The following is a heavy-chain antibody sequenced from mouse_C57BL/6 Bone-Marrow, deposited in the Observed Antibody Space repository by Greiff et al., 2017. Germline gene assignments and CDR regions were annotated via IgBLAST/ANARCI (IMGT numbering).Heavy chain of an antibody. CDR3: ARHEGDWDPLDY. Sequence: QVQLKQSGAELVKPGASVKLSCKASGYTFTEYTIHWVKQRSGQGLEWIGWFYPGSGSIKYNEKFKDKATLTADKSSSTVYMELSRLTSEDAAVYCGARHEGDWDPLDYWGQGTTLTVSS. V-gene: IGHV1-62-2*01. J-gene: IGHJ2*01. CDR2: FYPGSGSI. D-gene: IGHD4-1*01. CDR1: GYTFTEYT.